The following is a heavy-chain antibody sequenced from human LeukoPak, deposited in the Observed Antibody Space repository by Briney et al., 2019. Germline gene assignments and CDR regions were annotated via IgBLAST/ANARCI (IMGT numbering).Heavy chain of an antibody. V-gene: IGHV3-48*02. CDR2: IGVSSSIM. D-gene: IGHD3-10*01. Sequence: GGSLRLSCAASAFTFSGYSMTWVRQAPGNWRECVSYIGVSSSIMSYAVSVKGRFTISRDKAKNSLYLQMNSLRDEDTAVYYCVRESRFHFDYSGQGTLVSVSS. CDR1: AFTFSGYS. CDR3: VRESRFHFDY. J-gene: IGHJ4*02.